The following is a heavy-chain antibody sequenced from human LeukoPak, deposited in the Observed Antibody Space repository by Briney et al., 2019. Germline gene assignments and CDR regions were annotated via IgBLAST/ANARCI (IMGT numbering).Heavy chain of an antibody. J-gene: IGHJ4*02. Sequence: PSETLSLTCTVSGGSISSYYWSWIRQPPGKGLEWIGYIYYSGSTNYNPSLKSRVTISVDTSKNQFSVKLGSVTAADAAVYYCARGELRYFDWLSLGPFDYWGQGTLVTVSS. CDR2: IYYSGST. CDR3: ARGELRYFDWLSLGPFDY. V-gene: IGHV4-59*01. D-gene: IGHD3-9*01. CDR1: GGSISSYY.